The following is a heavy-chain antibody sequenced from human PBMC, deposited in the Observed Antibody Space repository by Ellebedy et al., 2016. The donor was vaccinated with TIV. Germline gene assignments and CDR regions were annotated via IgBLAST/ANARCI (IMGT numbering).Heavy chain of an antibody. J-gene: IGHJ3*02. V-gene: IGHV3-21*01. CDR2: ISSSSSYI. D-gene: IGHD2-8*02. CDR1: GFTFSSYS. CDR3: ARVTGGLGGAFDI. Sequence: GGSLRLSCAASGFTFSSYSLNWVRQAPGKGLEWVSSISSSSSYIYYADSVRGRFTVSRDNAKNSLYLQMKSLRAEDTAVYCCARVTGGLGGAFDIWGQGTMVTVSS.